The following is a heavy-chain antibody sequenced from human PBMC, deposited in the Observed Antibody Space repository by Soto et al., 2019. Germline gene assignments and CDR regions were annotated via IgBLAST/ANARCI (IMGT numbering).Heavy chain of an antibody. D-gene: IGHD3-10*01. CDR3: ASLWSGTYLSNYGSGERSFDP. J-gene: IGHJ5*02. V-gene: IGHV4-39*01. CDR1: GGSISSSSYY. Sequence: SETLSLTCTVSGGSISSSSYYWGWIRQPPGKGLEWIGSIYYSGSTYYNPSLKSRVTISVDTSKNQFSLKLSSVTAADTAVYYCASLWSGTYLSNYGSGERSFDPWGQGTLVTVSS. CDR2: IYYSGST.